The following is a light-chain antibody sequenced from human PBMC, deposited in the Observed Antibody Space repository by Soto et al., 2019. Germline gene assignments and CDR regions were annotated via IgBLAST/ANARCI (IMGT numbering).Light chain of an antibody. V-gene: IGLV4-69*01. J-gene: IGLJ2*01. CDR2: VNSDGSH. CDR1: SGHSRSA. CDR3: QTWGSGILVV. Sequence: QPVLTQSPSASASLGASVKLTCTLSSGHSRSAIAWHQQQPEKGPRYLMRVNSDGSHNKGDGIPDRFSGSSSGAERYLTISSLQSEDEADYYCQTWGSGILVVFGGGTKVTVL.